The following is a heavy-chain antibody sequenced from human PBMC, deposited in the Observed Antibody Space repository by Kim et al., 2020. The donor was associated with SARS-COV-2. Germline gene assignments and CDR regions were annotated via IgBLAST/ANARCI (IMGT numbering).Heavy chain of an antibody. J-gene: IGHJ3*02. CDR3: AKDSNAFDI. CDR2: RNK. V-gene: IGHV3-33*06. Sequence: RNKVYADSVKGRFTISRENSKNTLYLQMNSLRAEDTAVYYCAKDSNAFDIWGQGTMVTVSS.